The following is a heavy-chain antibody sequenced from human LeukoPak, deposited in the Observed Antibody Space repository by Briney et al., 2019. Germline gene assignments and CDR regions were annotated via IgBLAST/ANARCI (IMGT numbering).Heavy chain of an antibody. CDR2: ISSSSSTI. D-gene: IGHD3-16*02. CDR1: GFTFSSYS. Sequence: GGSLRLSCAASGFTFSSYSMNWVRQALGKGLEWVSYISSSSSTIYYADSVKGRFTISRDNAKNSLYLQMNSLRAEDTAVYYCARDHYVWGSYRTFDYWGQGTLVTVSS. J-gene: IGHJ4*02. CDR3: ARDHYVWGSYRTFDY. V-gene: IGHV3-48*01.